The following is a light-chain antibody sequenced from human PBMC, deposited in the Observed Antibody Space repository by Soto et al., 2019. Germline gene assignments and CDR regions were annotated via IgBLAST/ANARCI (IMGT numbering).Light chain of an antibody. CDR2: AAS. CDR3: QQFNSDPFT. J-gene: IGKJ3*01. CDR1: HGITND. Sequence: DIPLTQSPSFLSASVGDRVTITCRASHGITNDLAWYQQKPGKAPKLLIYAASSLQRGVPSTFSGSGFGTEFTLTISSLQPEDFATYFCQQFNSDPFTFGPGTTVDFK. V-gene: IGKV1-9*01.